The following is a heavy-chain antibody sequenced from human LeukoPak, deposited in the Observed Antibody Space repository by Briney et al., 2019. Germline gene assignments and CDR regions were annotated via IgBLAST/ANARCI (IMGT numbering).Heavy chain of an antibody. J-gene: IGHJ4*02. Sequence: GGSLRLSCAASGFTFSSYGMHWVRQAPGKGLEWAAFIRYDGSNKYYADSVKGRFTISRDNSKNTLYLQMNSLRAEDTAVYYCAKDTITMVRGVIITGDYWGQGTLVTVSS. CDR1: GFTFSSYG. CDR3: AKDTITMVRGVIITGDY. D-gene: IGHD3-10*01. V-gene: IGHV3-30*02. CDR2: IRYDGSNK.